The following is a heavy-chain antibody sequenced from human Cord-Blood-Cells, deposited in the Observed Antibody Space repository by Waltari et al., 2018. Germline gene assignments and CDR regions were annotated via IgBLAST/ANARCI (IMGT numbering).Heavy chain of an antibody. V-gene: IGHV1-18*04. CDR1: GYTFTSYG. CDR2: ISAYNGNT. CDR3: ARDDLSSSWSGYTYNWFDP. Sequence: GQSGAEVKKPGASVKVSCKASGYTFTSYGISWVRQAPGQGLEWMGWISAYNGNTNYAQKLQGRVTMTTDTSTSTAYMELRSLRSDGTAGYYCARDDLSSSWSGYTYNWFDPWGQGTLVTVSS. D-gene: IGHD3-3*01. J-gene: IGHJ5*02.